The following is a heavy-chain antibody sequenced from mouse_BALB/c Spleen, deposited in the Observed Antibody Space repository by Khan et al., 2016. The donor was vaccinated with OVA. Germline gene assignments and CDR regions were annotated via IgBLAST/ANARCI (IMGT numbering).Heavy chain of an antibody. D-gene: IGHD2-1*01. V-gene: IGHV5-6-4*01. CDR3: TRDGNYAHWYFDV. J-gene: IGHJ1*01. CDR1: GFTFSTYT. CDR2: VNSGSTYT. Sequence: EVELVESGGGLVKPGGSLKLSCAASGFTFSTYTMSWVRQAPEKRLEWVATVNSGSTYTYYPDSVKGRFTISRDNAKNTLYLQMSSLKSEDTALYYLTRDGNYAHWYFDVWGAGTTVTVAS.